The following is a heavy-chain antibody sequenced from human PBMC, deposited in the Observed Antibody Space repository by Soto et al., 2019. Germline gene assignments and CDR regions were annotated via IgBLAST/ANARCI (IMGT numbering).Heavy chain of an antibody. CDR2: INHSGST. Sequence: ASETLSLTCAVYGGSFSGYYWSWIRQPPGKGLEWIGEINHSGSTNYNPSLKSRVTISVDTSKNQFSLKLSSVTAADTAVYYCARPSLIAVASIDYWGQGTLVTVSS. D-gene: IGHD6-19*01. J-gene: IGHJ4*02. CDR3: ARPSLIAVASIDY. CDR1: GGSFSGYY. V-gene: IGHV4-34*01.